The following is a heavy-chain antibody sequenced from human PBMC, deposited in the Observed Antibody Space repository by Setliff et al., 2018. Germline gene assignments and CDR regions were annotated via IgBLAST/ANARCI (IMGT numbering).Heavy chain of an antibody. D-gene: IGHD2-8*01. CDR3: ARGGVLGTGDFDY. Sequence: SETLSLTCTVSGGPISSYFWSWIRQPPGKGLEWIGYISHLGITSYNPSLKSRATISVDTSKNQFSLQLTSLTSADTAVYFCARGGVLGTGDFDYWGQGTLVTVSS. CDR2: ISHLGIT. CDR1: GGPISSYF. V-gene: IGHV4-59*01. J-gene: IGHJ4*02.